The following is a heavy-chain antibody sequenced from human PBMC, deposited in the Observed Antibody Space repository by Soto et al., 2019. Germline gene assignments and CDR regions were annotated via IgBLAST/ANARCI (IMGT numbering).Heavy chain of an antibody. Sequence: SETLSLTCAVSGGSISSSNWWSWVRQPPGKGLEWIGEIYHSGSTNYNPSLKSRVTISVDKSKNQFSLKLSSVTAADTAVYYCARGWEEVAGNYFDYWGQGTLVTVSS. J-gene: IGHJ4*02. CDR2: IYHSGST. V-gene: IGHV4-4*02. CDR3: ARGWEEVAGNYFDY. D-gene: IGHD6-19*01. CDR1: GGSISSSNW.